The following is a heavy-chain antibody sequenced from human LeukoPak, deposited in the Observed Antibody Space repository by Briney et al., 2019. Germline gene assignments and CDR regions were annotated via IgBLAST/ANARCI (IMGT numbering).Heavy chain of an antibody. D-gene: IGHD3-3*01. CDR3: ARDTYDEFWSGYPAYMDV. J-gene: IGHJ6*03. CDR1: GFTFSDYY. Sequence: GGSLRLSCAASGFTFSDYYMSWIRQAPGKGLEWVSYIGSSGSTIYYADSVKGRFTISRDNAKNSLYLQMNSLRAEDTAVYYCARDTYDEFWSGYPAYMDVWGKGTTVTVSS. V-gene: IGHV3-11*01. CDR2: IGSSGSTI.